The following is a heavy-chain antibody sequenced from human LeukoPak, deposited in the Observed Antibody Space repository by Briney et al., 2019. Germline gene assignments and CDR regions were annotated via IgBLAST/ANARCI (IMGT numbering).Heavy chain of an antibody. D-gene: IGHD5-24*01. V-gene: IGHV3-53*01. CDR3: AMFSRDGYNPFDY. CDR1: GFTVSGNY. Sequence: GGSLRLSCAASGFTVSGNYMSWVRQAPGKGLEWVSVIYSGGSTYYADSVKGRFTISRDNSKNTLYLQMNSLRAEDTAVYYCAMFSRDGYNPFDYWGQGTLVTVSS. J-gene: IGHJ4*02. CDR2: IYSGGST.